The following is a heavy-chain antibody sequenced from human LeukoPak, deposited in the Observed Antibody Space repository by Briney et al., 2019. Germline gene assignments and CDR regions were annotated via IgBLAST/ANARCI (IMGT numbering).Heavy chain of an antibody. Sequence: PGRSLRLSCAASGFTFSKYAMHWVRQAPGKGLEWVAVTSYDGSDKYYPDSVKGRFTISRDNSKDSLYLQMNSLRAEDTAVYYCSRGLEYSSSWYSYYYYYGLDVWGGGTTVTVSS. D-gene: IGHD6-13*01. CDR1: GFTFSKYA. J-gene: IGHJ6*04. CDR2: TSYDGSDK. CDR3: SRGLEYSSSWYSYYYYYGLDV. V-gene: IGHV3-30*04.